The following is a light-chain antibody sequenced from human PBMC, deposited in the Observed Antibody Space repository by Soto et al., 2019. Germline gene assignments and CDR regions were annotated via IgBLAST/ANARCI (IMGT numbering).Light chain of an antibody. V-gene: IGKV3-15*01. CDR3: QHYNKWPPIT. J-gene: IGKJ5*01. CDR1: QSVTRN. CDR2: DTS. Sequence: EIVMTQSPATLSVSPGARATLSCRASQSVTRNLAWYQQKPGQPPRLLIYDTSTRATGVPARFSGSGSGTEFTLTISSLQSEDFALYYCQHYNKWPPITFGQGTRLEIK.